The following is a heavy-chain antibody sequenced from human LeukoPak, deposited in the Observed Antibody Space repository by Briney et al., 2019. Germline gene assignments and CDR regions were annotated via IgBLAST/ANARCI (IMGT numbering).Heavy chain of an antibody. CDR1: GDSISRSNLH. D-gene: IGHD2-15*01. CDR2: AFHTGST. Sequence: SETLSLTCTVSGDSISRSNLHWGWIRQAPGKGLEWIGSAFHTGSTYYNPSLKSRVTISVDSSMNKFSLKMSSVTAADTAIYYCARAVIVVAAATQRNWFDPWGQGTLVTVSS. V-gene: IGHV4-39*07. J-gene: IGHJ5*02. CDR3: ARAVIVVAAATQRNWFDP.